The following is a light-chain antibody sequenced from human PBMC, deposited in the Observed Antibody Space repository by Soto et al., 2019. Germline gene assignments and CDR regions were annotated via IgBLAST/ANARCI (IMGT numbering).Light chain of an antibody. CDR2: AAS. CDR3: QQLNSYPRP. V-gene: IGKV1-9*01. CDR1: QGISSY. J-gene: IGKJ4*01. Sequence: DIQLTQSPSFLSASVGDRVTITCRASQGISSYLAWYQQKPVKVPKLLIYAASTLQIGVPSRFSGSGSGTEFTLTISSLQPEDFATYYCQQLNSYPRPFGGGTKVEIK.